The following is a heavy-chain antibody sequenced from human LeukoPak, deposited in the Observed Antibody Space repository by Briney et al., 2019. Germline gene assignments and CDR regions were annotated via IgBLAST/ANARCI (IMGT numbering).Heavy chain of an antibody. CDR2: INPNSGGT. Sequence: ASVKVSCKASGYTFTSYYMHWVRQAPGQGLEWMGWINPNSGGTNYAQKFQGRVTMTRDTSISTAYMELSRLRSDDTAVYYCARVFVTMSPTNNGSGSYYYYYMDVWGKGTTVTISS. V-gene: IGHV1-2*02. D-gene: IGHD3-10*01. J-gene: IGHJ6*03. CDR1: GYTFTSYY. CDR3: ARVFVTMSPTNNGSGSYYYYYMDV.